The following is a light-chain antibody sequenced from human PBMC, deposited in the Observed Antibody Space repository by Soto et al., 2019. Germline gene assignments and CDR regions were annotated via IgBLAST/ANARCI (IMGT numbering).Light chain of an antibody. J-gene: IGKJ2*01. CDR1: HSISGSS. CDR3: QQYGSPPHT. CDR2: DAS. V-gene: IGKV3-20*01. Sequence: EIVLTQSPGTLSLSPGERATLSCRASHSISGSSLAWYQHKPGQAPRLLIYDASSRATGFPDRFSGSGSGTDFTLTISRLEPEDSAVYYCQQYGSPPHTFGQGTKLEI.